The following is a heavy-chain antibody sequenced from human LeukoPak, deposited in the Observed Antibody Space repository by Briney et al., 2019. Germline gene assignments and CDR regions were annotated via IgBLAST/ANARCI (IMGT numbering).Heavy chain of an antibody. CDR2: IYYSGST. CDR3: VRYFKSVAPHGMDV. Sequence: SETLSLTCTVSGGSISSYYWSWIRQPPGKGLEWIGYIYYSGSTNYNPSLKSRVTISVDTSKNQFSLKLSSVTAADTAVYYCVRYFKSVAPHGMDVWGQGTTVTVSS. CDR1: GGSISSYY. J-gene: IGHJ6*02. D-gene: IGHD3-9*01. V-gene: IGHV4-59*01.